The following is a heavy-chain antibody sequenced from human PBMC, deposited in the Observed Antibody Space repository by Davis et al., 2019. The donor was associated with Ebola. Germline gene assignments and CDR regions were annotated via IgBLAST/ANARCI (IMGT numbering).Heavy chain of an antibody. CDR1: GDSISISNW. Sequence: PSETLSLTCDVSGDSISISNWWSWVRQSPGKGLEWIGEIYHNGMTNYNPSLKSRVTNSVDTSKNQFSLKMTSVTAADKSVYYCARLPYGANHRGDWYFDLWGRGTLVTVSS. D-gene: IGHD4-23*01. CDR2: IYHNGMT. V-gene: IGHV4/OR15-8*01. CDR3: ARLPYGANHRGDWYFDL. J-gene: IGHJ2*01.